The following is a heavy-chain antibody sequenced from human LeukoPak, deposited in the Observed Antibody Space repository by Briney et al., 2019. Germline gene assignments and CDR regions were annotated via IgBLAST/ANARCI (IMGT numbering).Heavy chain of an antibody. J-gene: IGHJ4*02. CDR2: IYYSGNT. CDR3: ARQTGSGLFILP. Sequence: PSETLSLTCTVSGVSISSSNSYWGWIRQPPGKGLEWIGSIYYSGNTYYNASLKSQVSISIDTSKNRFSPRLTSVTAADTAVYYCARQTGSGLFILPGGQGTLVTVSS. CDR1: GVSISSSNSY. V-gene: IGHV4-39*01. D-gene: IGHD3/OR15-3a*01.